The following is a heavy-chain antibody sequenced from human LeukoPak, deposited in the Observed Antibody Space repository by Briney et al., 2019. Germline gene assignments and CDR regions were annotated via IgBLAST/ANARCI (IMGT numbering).Heavy chain of an antibody. CDR3: ASAIRYYDSSGYPPHYYYYYGMDV. V-gene: IGHV5-51*01. CDR2: IYPGDSDT. CDR1: GYSFTSYW. D-gene: IGHD3-22*01. Sequence: GESLKISCKGSGYSFTSYWIGWVRQMPGKGLGWMGIIYPGDSDTRYSPSFQGQVTISADKSISTAYLKWSNLKASDTAMYYCASAIRYYDSSGYPPHYYYYYGMDVWGQGTTVTVSS. J-gene: IGHJ6*02.